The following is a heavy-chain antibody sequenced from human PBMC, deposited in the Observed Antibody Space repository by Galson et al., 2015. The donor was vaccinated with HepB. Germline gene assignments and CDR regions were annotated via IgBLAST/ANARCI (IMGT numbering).Heavy chain of an antibody. CDR2: MNPNSGNT. CDR3: ARVRSNGYCSGSSCYSAYYYGMDV. J-gene: IGHJ6*02. D-gene: IGHD2-15*01. V-gene: IGHV1-8*01. CDR1: GYTFTSYD. Sequence: SVKVSCKASGYTFTSYDINWVRQATGQGLEWMGWMNPNSGNTGYAQKFQGRVTMTRNTSISTAYMELSSLRSEDTAVYYCARVRSNGYCSGSSCYSAYYYGMDVWGQGTTVTVSS.